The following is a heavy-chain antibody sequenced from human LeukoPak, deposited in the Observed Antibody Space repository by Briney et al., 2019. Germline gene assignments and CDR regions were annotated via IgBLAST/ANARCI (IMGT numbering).Heavy chain of an antibody. CDR1: GYTFTSYD. D-gene: IGHD6-19*01. Sequence: GASVKVSCKASGYTFTSYDINWVRQATGQGLEWMGWMNPNSGNTGYAQKFQGRVTMTRNTSISTAYMELSSLRSEDTAVYYCARVSSSGYNIDYWGQGTLVTVSS. CDR2: MNPNSGNT. CDR3: ARVSSSGYNIDY. V-gene: IGHV1-8*01. J-gene: IGHJ4*02.